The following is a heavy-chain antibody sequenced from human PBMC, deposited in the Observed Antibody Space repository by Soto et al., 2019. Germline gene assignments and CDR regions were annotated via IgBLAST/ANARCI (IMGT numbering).Heavy chain of an antibody. D-gene: IGHD6-13*01. J-gene: IGHJ4*02. V-gene: IGHV1-69*13. Sequence: SVKVSCKASGGTFSSYAISWVRQAPGQGLEWMGGIIPIFGTANYAQKFQGRVTITADESTSTAYMELSSLRSEDTAVYYCARTPDRIAAADPFDYWGQGTLVTVSS. CDR2: IIPIFGTA. CDR1: GGTFSSYA. CDR3: ARTPDRIAAADPFDY.